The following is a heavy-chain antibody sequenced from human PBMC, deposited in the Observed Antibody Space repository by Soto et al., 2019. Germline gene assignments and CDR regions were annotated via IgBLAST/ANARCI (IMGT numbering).Heavy chain of an antibody. J-gene: IGHJ5*02. D-gene: IGHD2-2*01. CDR2: TYYRSKWYN. CDR3: ARVEDIVLVPGAMYGWFDP. V-gene: IGHV6-1*01. CDR1: GDSVSSNSAA. Sequence: PSQTLSLTCAISGDSVSSNSAAWNWIRQSPSRGLEWLGRTYYRSKWYNDYAVSVKSRITINPDTSKNQFSLQLNSVTPEDTAVYYCARVEDIVLVPGAMYGWFDPSSQGTLVTVSS.